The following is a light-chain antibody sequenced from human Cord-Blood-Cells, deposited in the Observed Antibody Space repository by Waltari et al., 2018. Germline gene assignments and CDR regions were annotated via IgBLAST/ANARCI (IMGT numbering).Light chain of an antibody. V-gene: IGKV3-20*01. J-gene: IGKJ3*01. CDR3: QQYGSSPT. Sequence: EIVLTQSPGTLSLSPGERATLSCRASQSVSSSYLAWYQQKPGQAPRLLIYGASSRATGIPDRFSGSGSGTDFTHTISRLEPEDFAVYYCQQYGSSPTFGPGTKVDIK. CDR2: GAS. CDR1: QSVSSSY.